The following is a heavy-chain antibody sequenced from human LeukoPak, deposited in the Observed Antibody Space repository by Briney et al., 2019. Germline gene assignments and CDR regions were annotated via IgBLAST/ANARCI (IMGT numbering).Heavy chain of an antibody. D-gene: IGHD1-7*01. J-gene: IGHJ6*02. CDR3: AKAPAGTIFYYYYGMDV. CDR2: ISGSGGST. Sequence: GGSLRFSCAASGFTFSSYAMSWVRQAPGKGLEWVSAISGSGGSTYYADSVKGRFTISRDNSKNTLYLQMNSLRAEYTAVYYCAKAPAGTIFYYYYGMDVWGQGTTVTVSS. CDR1: GFTFSSYA. V-gene: IGHV3-23*01.